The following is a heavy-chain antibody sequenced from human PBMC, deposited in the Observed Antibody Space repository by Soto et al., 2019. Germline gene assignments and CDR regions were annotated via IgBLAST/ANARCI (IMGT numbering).Heavy chain of an antibody. J-gene: IGHJ3*02. CDR3: ARDRYDSSGYVIIDAFDI. V-gene: IGHV4-4*02. CDR2: IYHSGST. Sequence: QVQLQESGPGLVKPSGTLSLTCAVSGGSISSSNWWSWVRQPPGKGLEWIGEIYHSGSTNYNPSLKSRVNISVDKSKNQFSLKLSSVTAADTAVYYCARDRYDSSGYVIIDAFDIWGQGTMVTVSS. D-gene: IGHD3-22*01. CDR1: GGSISSSNW.